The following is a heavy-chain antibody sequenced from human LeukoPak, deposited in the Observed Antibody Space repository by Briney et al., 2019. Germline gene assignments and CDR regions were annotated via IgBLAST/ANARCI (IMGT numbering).Heavy chain of an antibody. V-gene: IGHV1-2*02. D-gene: IGHD4-17*01. Sequence: ASVKVSCKASGYTFTGYYIHWVRQAPGQGLEWMGWINPNSGGTNYAQKFQGRVTMTRDTSTSTVYMELSSLRSEDTGVYYCARSDYGSAFDIWGQGTMVTVSS. CDR3: ARSDYGSAFDI. J-gene: IGHJ3*02. CDR2: INPNSGGT. CDR1: GYTFTGYY.